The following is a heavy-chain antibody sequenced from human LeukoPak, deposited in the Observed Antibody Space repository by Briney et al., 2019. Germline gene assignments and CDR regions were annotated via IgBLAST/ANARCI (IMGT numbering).Heavy chain of an antibody. CDR1: GSRFTSYW. D-gene: IGHD3-10*01. CDR3: ARVMVRGDNYFDY. V-gene: IGHV5-51*01. Sequence: GASLKISCKGSGSRFTSYWIGWVRQLPGKGLEWMGIIYPGDSDTRYSPSFQGQVTISADKSISTAYLQWSSLKASDTAMYYCARVMVRGDNYFDYWGQGTLVTVSS. J-gene: IGHJ4*02. CDR2: IYPGDSDT.